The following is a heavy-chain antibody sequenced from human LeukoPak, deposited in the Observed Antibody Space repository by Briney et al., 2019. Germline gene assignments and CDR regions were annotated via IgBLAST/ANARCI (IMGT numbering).Heavy chain of an antibody. D-gene: IGHD2-2*02. V-gene: IGHV1-18*01. J-gene: IGHJ6*02. CDR1: GYTFTSYG. CDR3: ARERYCSSTSCDTGRYYYYGIDV. Sequence: GASVKVSCKASGYTFTSYGISWVRQAPGQGLEWMGWISAYNGDTNYAQKLQGRVTMTTDTSTSTAYMELSSVRSDDTAVYYCARERYCSSTSCDTGRYYYYGIDVWGQGTTVTVSS. CDR2: ISAYNGDT.